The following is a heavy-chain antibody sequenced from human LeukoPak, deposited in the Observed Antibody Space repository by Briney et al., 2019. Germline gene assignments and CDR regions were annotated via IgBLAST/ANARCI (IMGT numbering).Heavy chain of an antibody. Sequence: SETLSLTCTVSGASIGSYYWNWIRQPAGKGLEWIGRIYSSGNTNYNPSLKSRVTMSLDTSKNQFSLKLSSVTAADTAVYYCARDYSGSYYFDYWGQGTLVTVSS. V-gene: IGHV4-4*07. CDR2: IYSSGNT. CDR3: ARDYSGSYYFDY. J-gene: IGHJ4*02. CDR1: GASIGSYY. D-gene: IGHD1-26*01.